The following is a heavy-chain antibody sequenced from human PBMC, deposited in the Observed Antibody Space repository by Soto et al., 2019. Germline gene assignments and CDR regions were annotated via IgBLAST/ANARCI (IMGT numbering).Heavy chain of an antibody. CDR1: GGTFSSYA. Sequence: ASVKVSCKASGGTFSSYAISWVRQAPGQGLEWMGGIIPIFGTANYAQKFQGRVTITADESTSTAYMELSSLRSEDTAVYYCARDPLYTAVAVFDYWGQGTLVTVSS. CDR2: IIPIFGTA. V-gene: IGHV1-69*13. J-gene: IGHJ4*02. CDR3: ARDPLYTAVAVFDY. D-gene: IGHD6-19*01.